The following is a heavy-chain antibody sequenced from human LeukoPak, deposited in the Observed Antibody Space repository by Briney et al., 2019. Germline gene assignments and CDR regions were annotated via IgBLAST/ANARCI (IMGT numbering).Heavy chain of an antibody. CDR1: GFTFSSYA. J-gene: IGHJ4*02. V-gene: IGHV3-23*01. D-gene: IGHD2-21*02. CDR3: AKDLSTVVVTAIRSPYDY. Sequence: GGSLRLSCAASGFTFSSYAMSWVRQAPGKGLEWVSAISGSGGSTYYADSVKGRFTISRDNSKNTLYLQMNSLRAEDTAVYYCAKDLSTVVVTAIRSPYDYWGQGTLVTVSS. CDR2: ISGSGGST.